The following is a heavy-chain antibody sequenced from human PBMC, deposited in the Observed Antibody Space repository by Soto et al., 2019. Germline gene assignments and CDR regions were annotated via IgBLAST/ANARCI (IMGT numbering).Heavy chain of an antibody. CDR2: IKSGGST. J-gene: IGHJ4*02. CDR1: EFNFGNYG. D-gene: IGHD3-10*01. V-gene: IGHV3-23*01. Sequence: PVVSNRHPSTASEFNFGNYGMSWVSKAPGMGLEWVSAIKSGGSTYYADSVKGRFTISRDDSKNTLHLQMNSLRAEDTAVYYCAKSPTMVRGLIFDSWGQGTLVTVSS. CDR3: AKSPTMVRGLIFDS.